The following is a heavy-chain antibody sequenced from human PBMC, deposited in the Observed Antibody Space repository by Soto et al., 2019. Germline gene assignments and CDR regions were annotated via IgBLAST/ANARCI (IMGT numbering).Heavy chain of an antibody. Sequence: SETLSLTCTVSGGSISSYYWSWIRQPPGKGLEWIGYIYYSGSTNYNPSLKSRVTISVDTSKNQFSLKLSSVTAADTAVYYCARVGDYGDFNVDYWGQGTLVTVSS. V-gene: IGHV4-59*01. CDR1: GGSISSYY. J-gene: IGHJ4*02. CDR2: IYYSGST. D-gene: IGHD4-17*01. CDR3: ARVGDYGDFNVDY.